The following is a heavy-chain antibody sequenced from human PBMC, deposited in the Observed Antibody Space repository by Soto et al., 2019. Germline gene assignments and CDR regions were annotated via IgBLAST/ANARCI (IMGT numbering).Heavy chain of an antibody. Sequence: QVQLVQSGAEVKKPGSSVKVSCKAPGGTFSSYAISWVRQAPGQGLEWMGGIIPIFGTANYAQKFPGRVTSTADESTSTAYMELSSLRTEDTAVYYCARGGSYGPPGAFDSWGKGTMVTVSS. V-gene: IGHV1-69*01. CDR3: ARGGSYGPPGAFDS. J-gene: IGHJ3*02. D-gene: IGHD5-18*01. CDR1: GGTFSSYA. CDR2: IIPIFGTA.